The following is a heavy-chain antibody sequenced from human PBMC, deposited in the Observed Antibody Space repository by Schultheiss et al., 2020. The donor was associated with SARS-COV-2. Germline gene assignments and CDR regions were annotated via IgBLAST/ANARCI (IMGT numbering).Heavy chain of an antibody. J-gene: IGHJ5*02. CDR2: IYHSGST. CDR1: GYSISSGYY. CDR3: ARDRRDFWSENWFDP. V-gene: IGHV4-38-2*02. Sequence: SQTLSLTCAVSGYSISSGYYWGWIRQPPGKGLEWIGSIYHSGSTNYNPSLKSRVTISVDTSKNQFSLKLSSVTAADTAVYYRARDRRDFWSENWFDPWGQGTLVTVSS. D-gene: IGHD3-3*01.